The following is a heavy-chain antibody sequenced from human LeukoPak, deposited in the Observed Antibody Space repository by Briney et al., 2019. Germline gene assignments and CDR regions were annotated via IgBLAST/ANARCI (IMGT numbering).Heavy chain of an antibody. CDR2: INPNSGGT. CDR3: AREIGSRGARLGY. J-gene: IGHJ4*02. CDR1: GYTFTGYY. Sequence: ASVKVSCKASGYTFTGYYMHWVRQAPGQGLEWMGWINPNSGGTNYAQNFQGRVTMTRDTSISTAYMELSSLRSEDTAVYYCAREIGSRGARLGYWGQGTLVTVSS. D-gene: IGHD3-16*01. V-gene: IGHV1-2*02.